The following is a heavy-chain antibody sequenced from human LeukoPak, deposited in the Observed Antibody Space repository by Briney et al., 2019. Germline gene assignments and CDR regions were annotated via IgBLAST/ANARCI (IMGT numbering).Heavy chain of an antibody. CDR2: MNPNSGNT. CDR1: GYTFTSCD. Sequence: GASVTVSCKASGYTFTSCDINWVRQATGQGLEWMGWMNPNSGNTGYAQKFQGRVTITRDTSISTAYMELSSLTSEDTAVYYCATSTGYSSTCYIDYWGQGTLVTVSS. J-gene: IGHJ4*02. CDR3: ATSTGYSSTCYIDY. V-gene: IGHV1-8*03. D-gene: IGHD6-13*01.